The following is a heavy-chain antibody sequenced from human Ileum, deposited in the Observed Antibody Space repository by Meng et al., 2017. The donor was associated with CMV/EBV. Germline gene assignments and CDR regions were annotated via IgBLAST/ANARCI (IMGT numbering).Heavy chain of an antibody. CDR1: GDSISSSSYY. Sequence: SDTLSPTFTVSGDSISSSSYYWGWIRQPPGKGLEWIGNIYYSGSTYYSPSLKSRVTISVDTSKNQFSLKLSSVTAADTAVYYCARGIPPPRGYCSTTSCYTGGNDYWGQGTLVTVSS. J-gene: IGHJ4*02. D-gene: IGHD2-2*02. CDR3: ARGIPPPRGYCSTTSCYTGGNDY. CDR2: IYYSGST. V-gene: IGHV4-39*07.